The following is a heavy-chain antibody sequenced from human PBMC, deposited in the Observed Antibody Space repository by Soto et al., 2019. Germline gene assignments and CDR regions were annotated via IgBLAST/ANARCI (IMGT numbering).Heavy chain of an antibody. CDR1: GFTFSNAW. V-gene: IGHV3-15*07. CDR3: TTHRRDYDFWSGYSSDYYYYGMDV. CDR2: IKSKTDGGTT. J-gene: IGHJ6*02. D-gene: IGHD3-3*01. Sequence: PGGSLRLSCAASGFTFSNAWMNWVRQAPGKGLEWVGRIKSKTDGGTTDYAAPVKGRFTISRDDSKNTLYLQMNSLKTEDTAVYYCTTHRRDYDFWSGYSSDYYYYGMDVWGQGTTVTVSS.